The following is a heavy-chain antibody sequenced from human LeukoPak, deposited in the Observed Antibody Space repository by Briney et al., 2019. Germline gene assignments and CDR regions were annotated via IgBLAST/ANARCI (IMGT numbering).Heavy chain of an antibody. CDR1: GFTFSSYA. J-gene: IGHJ5*02. V-gene: IGHV3-64D*06. D-gene: IGHD3-10*01. CDR2: ISSNGGST. CDR3: VKSIGVGSGSFPFDP. Sequence: PGGSLRLSCSASGFTFSSYAMHWVRQAPGKGLEYVSAISSNGGSTCYADSVKGRFTISRDNSKNTLYLQMSSLRAEDTAVYYCVKSIGVGSGSFPFDPWGQGTLVTVSS.